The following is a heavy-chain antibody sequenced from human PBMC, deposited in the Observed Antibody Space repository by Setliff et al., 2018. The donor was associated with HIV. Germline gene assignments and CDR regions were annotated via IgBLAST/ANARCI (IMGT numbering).Heavy chain of an antibody. CDR2: IGSSNHGI. CDR1: GFNFRSYG. CDR3: ARD. Sequence: PGGSLRLSCAASGFNFRSYGMTWVRQAPGKGLDWVAHIGSSNHGIHYTASVQGRFTVSRDNAKNSLYLQMNSLRAEDTALYYCARDWGQGTLVTVSS. J-gene: IGHJ4*02. V-gene: IGHV3-48*04.